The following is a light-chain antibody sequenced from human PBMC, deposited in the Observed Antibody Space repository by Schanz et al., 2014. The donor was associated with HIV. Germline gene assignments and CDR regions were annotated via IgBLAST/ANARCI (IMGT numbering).Light chain of an antibody. CDR2: EDN. V-gene: IGLV6-57*04. Sequence: NFMLTQPHSVSASPGKTVTISCTRSRGSIASNYVQWYQQRPGSAPTTVIFEDNQRPSGVPDRFSGSIDSSSNSASLTISGLETEDEADYYCQSYDLANPGVFGGGTKLTVL. CDR1: RGSIASNY. J-gene: IGLJ3*02. CDR3: QSYDLANPGV.